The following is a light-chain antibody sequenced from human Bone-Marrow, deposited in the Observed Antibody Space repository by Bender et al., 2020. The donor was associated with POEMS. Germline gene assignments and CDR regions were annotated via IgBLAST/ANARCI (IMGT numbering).Light chain of an antibody. Sequence: SYELTQAPSVSVSPGQTASITCSGDKLGDKFVCWYQQRPGQSPVLVIYRDRERPPGIPERFSGSNSGSTATLTISGTQATDEADYYCQAWDSSTVVFGGGTKLTVL. V-gene: IGLV3-1*01. CDR2: RDR. CDR3: QAWDSSTVV. J-gene: IGLJ2*01. CDR1: KLGDKF.